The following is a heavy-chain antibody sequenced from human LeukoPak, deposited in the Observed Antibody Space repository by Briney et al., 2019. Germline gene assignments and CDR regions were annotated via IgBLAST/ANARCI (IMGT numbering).Heavy chain of an antibody. CDR2: MNPNSGNT. J-gene: IGHJ6*02. CDR3: ARAGSGRYYYYGMDV. D-gene: IGHD3-10*01. CDR1: GGTFSSYA. Sequence: ASVKVSCKASGGTFSSYAISWVRQAPGQGLEWMGWMNPNSGNTGYAQKFQGRVTMTRNTSISTAYMELSSLRSEDTAVYYCARAGSGRYYYYGMDVWGQGTTVTVSS. V-gene: IGHV1-8*02.